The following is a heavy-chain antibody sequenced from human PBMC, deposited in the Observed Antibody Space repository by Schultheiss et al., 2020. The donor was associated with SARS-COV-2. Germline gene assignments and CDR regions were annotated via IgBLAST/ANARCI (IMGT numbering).Heavy chain of an antibody. CDR3: ARRGPIYYYGSGSYYNVDY. V-gene: IGHV5-51*01. CDR2: IYPGDSDT. D-gene: IGHD3-10*01. CDR1: GYSFTSYW. Sequence: GESLKISCKGSGYSFTSYWIGWVRQMPGKGLEWMGIIYPGDSDTRYSPSFQGQVTISADKSISTAYLQWSSLKASDTAMYYCARRGPIYYYGSGSYYNVDYWGQGTLVTVSS. J-gene: IGHJ4*02.